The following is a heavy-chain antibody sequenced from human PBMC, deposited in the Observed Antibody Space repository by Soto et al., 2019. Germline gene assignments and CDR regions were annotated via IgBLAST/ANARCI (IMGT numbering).Heavy chain of an antibody. CDR2: ISSSGSTI. V-gene: IGHV3-11*01. J-gene: IGHJ6*03. CDR1: GFTFSDYY. Sequence: GGSLRLSCAASGFTFSDYYMSWIRQAPGKGLEWVSYISSSGSTIYYADSVKGRFTISRDNAKNSLYLQMNSLRAEDTAVYYCARLGADIVVVPAVQGDYYYMDVWGKGTTVTVSS. D-gene: IGHD2-2*01. CDR3: ARLGADIVVVPAVQGDYYYMDV.